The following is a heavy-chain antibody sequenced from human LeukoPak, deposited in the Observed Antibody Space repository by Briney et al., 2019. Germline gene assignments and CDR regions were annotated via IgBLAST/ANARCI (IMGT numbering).Heavy chain of an antibody. CDR3: ARSGSGWTEMFDY. V-gene: IGHV3-72*01. D-gene: IGHD2-15*01. J-gene: IGHJ4*02. CDR1: GFTFSDYY. Sequence: PGGSLRLSCAASGFTFSDYYMDWVRQAPGKGLEWVGRTRNKANSYTTEYAASVKGRFTISRDDSKNSLYLQMNSPKTEDTAVYYCARSGSGWTEMFDYWGQGTLVAVSS. CDR2: TRNKANSYTT.